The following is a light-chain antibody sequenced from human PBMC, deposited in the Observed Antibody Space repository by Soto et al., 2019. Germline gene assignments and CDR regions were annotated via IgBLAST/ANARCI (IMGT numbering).Light chain of an antibody. Sequence: DIHMTQSPSTLSASLGDIVTITCRASQSISDWLAWYQQKPGKAPKLLIFDASSLKSGVPSRFSGSGSGTEFTLTISSLQPDDFATYYCQQYDSYSWTFGQGTKVDIK. J-gene: IGKJ1*01. V-gene: IGKV1-5*01. CDR2: DAS. CDR3: QQYDSYSWT. CDR1: QSISDW.